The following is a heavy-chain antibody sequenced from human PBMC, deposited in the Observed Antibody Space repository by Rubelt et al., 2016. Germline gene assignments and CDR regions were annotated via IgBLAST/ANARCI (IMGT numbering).Heavy chain of an antibody. CDR1: GFPFRNYW. D-gene: IGHD1-1*01. V-gene: IGHV3-74*01. J-gene: IGHJ4*02. Sequence: EVQLVESGGGLVQPGGSLRLSCTASGFPFRNYWMHWVRQDSGKGLVWVSRISSDGSTTSYADSVKGRFTIARDNPKKSLYLQMNSLRVEDTAVYYCASITTAWWGQGTLVTVSS. CDR2: ISSDGSTT. CDR3: ASITTAW.